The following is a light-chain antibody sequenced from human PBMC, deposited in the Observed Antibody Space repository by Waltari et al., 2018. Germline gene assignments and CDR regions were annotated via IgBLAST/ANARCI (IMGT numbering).Light chain of an antibody. J-gene: IGKJ1*01. CDR2: GAS. Sequence: EIVLTQSPGTLSLSPGERATLSCRASQRVSRALAWYQQNPGQAPRLLIYGASNRATGIADRFSGSGSGTDFSLIISRLEPEDFAVYYCQHDVSLPVTFGQGTKVEIK. CDR3: QHDVSLPVT. CDR1: QRVSRA. V-gene: IGKV3-20*01.